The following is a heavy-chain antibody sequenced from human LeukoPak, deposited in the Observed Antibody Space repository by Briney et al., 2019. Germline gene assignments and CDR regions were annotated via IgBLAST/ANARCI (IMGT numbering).Heavy chain of an antibody. CDR2: IYSGGGT. D-gene: IGHD6-19*01. CDR1: GFTVSSNY. V-gene: IGHV3-66*01. Sequence: GGSLRLYCAASGFTVSSNYMSWVRQAPGKGLEWVSVIYSGGGTFYADSVKGRFTISRDDSKNTLYLQMNSLRAEDTAVYYCARDSGYSSVDGYWGQGTLVTVSS. CDR3: ARDSGYSSVDGY. J-gene: IGHJ4*02.